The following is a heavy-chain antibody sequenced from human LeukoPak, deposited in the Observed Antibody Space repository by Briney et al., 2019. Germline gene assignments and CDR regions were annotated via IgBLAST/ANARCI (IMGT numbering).Heavy chain of an antibody. Sequence: SETLSLTCTVSGYSISSGYFWGWIRQPPGRGLEWIGNIYHSGSTYYNPSLKSRVTISVHTSKTQFSLKLSSVTAADTAVYYCARGYCSSTSCYNYYMDVWGKGTTVTVSS. V-gene: IGHV4-38-2*02. CDR3: ARGYCSSTSCYNYYMDV. D-gene: IGHD2-2*02. CDR2: IYHSGST. J-gene: IGHJ6*03. CDR1: GYSISSGYF.